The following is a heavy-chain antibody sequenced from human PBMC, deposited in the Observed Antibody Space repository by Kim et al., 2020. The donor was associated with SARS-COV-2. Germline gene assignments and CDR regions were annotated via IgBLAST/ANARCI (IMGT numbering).Heavy chain of an antibody. V-gene: IGHV3-23*01. CDR2: ISGSGGST. J-gene: IGHJ4*02. CDR1: GFTFSSYA. D-gene: IGHD4-17*01. CDR3: AKAAVFNGDYGNVPFDY. Sequence: GGSLRLSCAASGFTFSSYAMSWVRQAPGKGLEWVSAISGSGGSTYYADSVKGRFTISRDNSKNTLYLQMNSLRAEDTAVYYCAKAAVFNGDYGNVPFDYWGQGTLVTVSS.